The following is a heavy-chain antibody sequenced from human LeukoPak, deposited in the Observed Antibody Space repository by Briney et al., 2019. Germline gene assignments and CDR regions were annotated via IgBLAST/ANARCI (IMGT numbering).Heavy chain of an antibody. CDR1: GGSFSGYY. CDR2: INHSGST. D-gene: IGHD3-3*01. CDR3: ARAGLFYRRRGEYYFDY. V-gene: IGHV4-34*01. Sequence: PSETLSLTCAVYGGSFSGYYWSWIRQPPGKGLEWNGEINHSGSTNYNPSLKSRVTISVDTSKNQFSLKLSSVTAADTAVYYCARAGLFYRRRGEYYFDYWGQGTLVTVSS. J-gene: IGHJ4*02.